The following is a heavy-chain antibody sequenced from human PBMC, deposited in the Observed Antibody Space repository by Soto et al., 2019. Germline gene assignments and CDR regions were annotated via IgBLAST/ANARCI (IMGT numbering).Heavy chain of an antibody. CDR3: AKDQYSGSYWHY. J-gene: IGHJ4*02. CDR2: IYDGDSA. V-gene: IGHV4-59*01. Sequence: TSETLSLTCTVSGGYISSYYWSWIRQPPGKGLEWIGYIYDGDSANYNPSLKSRVTISVDTSKKQFSLRLSSATAADTAVYYCAKDQYSGSYWHYWGQGTLVTVSS. CDR1: GGYISSYY. D-gene: IGHD1-26*01.